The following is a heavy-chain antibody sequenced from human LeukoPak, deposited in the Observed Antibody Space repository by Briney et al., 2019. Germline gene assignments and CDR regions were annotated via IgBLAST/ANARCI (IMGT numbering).Heavy chain of an antibody. CDR3: AGYYHDSSGFPY. V-gene: IGHV3-30*04. D-gene: IGHD3-22*01. CDR1: GFTFSSYA. Sequence: PGGSLRLSCAASGFTFSSYAMHWVRQAPGKGLEWVAVISYDGSNKYYADFVKGRFTISRDNSKNTPYLQMNSLRADDTAVFYCAGYYHDSSGFPYWGQGTLVTVSS. CDR2: ISYDGSNK. J-gene: IGHJ4*02.